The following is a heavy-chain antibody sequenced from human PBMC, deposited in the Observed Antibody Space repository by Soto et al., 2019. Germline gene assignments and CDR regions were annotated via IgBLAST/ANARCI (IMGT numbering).Heavy chain of an antibody. Sequence: SETLSLTCTVSGGSISSGDYYWSWIRQPPGKGLEWIGYIYYSGSTYYNLSLRSRATISEDTSKNQFSLKLSSVTAADTAVYYCARVGPWSLWFGELLSVWGQGTLVTVSS. V-gene: IGHV4-30-4*01. CDR1: GGSISSGDYY. D-gene: IGHD3-10*01. CDR2: IYYSGST. J-gene: IGHJ4*02. CDR3: ARVGPWSLWFGELLSV.